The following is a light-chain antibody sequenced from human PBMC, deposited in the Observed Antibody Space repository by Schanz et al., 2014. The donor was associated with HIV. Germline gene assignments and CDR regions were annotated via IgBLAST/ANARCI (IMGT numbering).Light chain of an antibody. Sequence: QSVLTQPPSLSGAPGQWGTVSCSGGSSNIGAGFDVHWSQQLPGTAPKLLIYGDNSRPSGVPDRLSGSGSGTSASLVISGLQSQDEADYYCQSYDSSLSALFGTGTKVTVL. V-gene: IGLV1-40*01. CDR3: QSYDSSLSAL. CDR1: SSNIGAGFD. CDR2: GDN. J-gene: IGLJ1*01.